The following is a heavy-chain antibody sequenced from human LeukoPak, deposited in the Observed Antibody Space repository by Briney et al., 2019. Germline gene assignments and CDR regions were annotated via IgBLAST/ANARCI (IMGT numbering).Heavy chain of an antibody. CDR3: ATWRTAKTGLDY. V-gene: IGHV4-39*01. D-gene: IGHD1-1*01. CDR1: GGSISSTSYY. CDR2: IYYSGST. Sequence: SETLSLTCTVSGGSISSTSYYWDWIRQPPGKGLEWIGSIYYSGSTYYNPSLKSRVTISGDTSKKQFSLNLSSVIAADTAVYYCATWRTAKTGLDYWGQGTLVTVSS. J-gene: IGHJ4*02.